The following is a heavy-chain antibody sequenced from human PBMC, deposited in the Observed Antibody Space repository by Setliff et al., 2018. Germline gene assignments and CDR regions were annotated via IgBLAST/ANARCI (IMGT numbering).Heavy chain of an antibody. D-gene: IGHD3-22*01. J-gene: IGHJ5*02. Sequence: SVKVSCKASGGTFSIFVFSWVRQAPGQGLEWMGGIIPMFDKARYAQKFQGRVTITADESMSTVYMELSSLTSADTALYYCARDALYDSNDRNSYYGNWLDPWGQGTLVTVPQ. CDR3: ARDALYDSNDRNSYYGNWLDP. CDR1: GGTFSIFV. CDR2: IIPMFDKA. V-gene: IGHV1-69*13.